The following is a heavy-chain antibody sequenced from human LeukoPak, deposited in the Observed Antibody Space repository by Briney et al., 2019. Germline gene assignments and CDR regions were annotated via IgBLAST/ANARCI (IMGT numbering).Heavy chain of an antibody. D-gene: IGHD1-26*01. CDR3: SRESGAFCPFGY. Sequence: PGTLSLPSGVSRGPISNTNSWSCVRQPPGQGLARMGEHSPAGKTNYNPSPTGRVTISLHLSRHPLSLSPTSLTTADTPIYYSSRESGAFCPFGYWGQGTVVSVLS. CDR1: RGPISNTNS. V-gene: IGHV4-4*03. J-gene: IGHJ4*02. CDR2: HSPAGKT.